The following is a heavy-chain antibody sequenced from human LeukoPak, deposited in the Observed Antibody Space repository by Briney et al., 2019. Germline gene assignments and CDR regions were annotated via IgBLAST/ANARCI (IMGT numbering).Heavy chain of an antibody. Sequence: SETLSLTCTVSGGSISSYYWGWIRQPPGKGLEWIGYIYYNGSTNYNPSLKSRVTISVDKSKNQFSLKLSSVTAADTAVYYCARGPRQWLVLGYFDYWGQGTLVTVSS. J-gene: IGHJ4*02. V-gene: IGHV4-59*08. D-gene: IGHD6-19*01. CDR3: ARGPRQWLVLGYFDY. CDR2: IYYNGST. CDR1: GGSISSYY.